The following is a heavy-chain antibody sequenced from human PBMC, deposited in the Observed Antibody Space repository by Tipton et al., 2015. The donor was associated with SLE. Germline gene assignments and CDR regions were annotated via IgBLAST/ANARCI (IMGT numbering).Heavy chain of an antibody. D-gene: IGHD2-21*01. J-gene: IGHJ3*02. CDR1: GGSISSSSYY. V-gene: IGHV4-39*07. CDR2: IYYSGST. CDR3: ASQGYCGGDCYTLFDAFDI. Sequence: TLSLTCTVSGGSISSSSYYWGWIRQPPGKGLEWFGSIYYSGSTYYNPSLKSRVTISVDTSKNQFSLKLSSVTAADTAVYYCASQGYCGGDCYTLFDAFDIWGQGTMVTVSS.